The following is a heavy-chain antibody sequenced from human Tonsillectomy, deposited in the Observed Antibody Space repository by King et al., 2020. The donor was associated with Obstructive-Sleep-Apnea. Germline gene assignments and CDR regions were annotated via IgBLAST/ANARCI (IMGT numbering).Heavy chain of an antibody. J-gene: IGHJ4*02. D-gene: IGHD6-19*01. V-gene: IGHV3-30*18. Sequence: VQLVESGGGVVQPGRSLRLSCAASGFTFSSYGMHWVRQAPGKGLEGVAVISYDGSNKYYADSVKGRFTISRDNSKNTLYLQMNSLRAEDTAVYYCAKDRGGYSSGSFDYWGQGTLVTVSS. CDR3: AKDRGGYSSGSFDY. CDR2: ISYDGSNK. CDR1: GFTFSSYG.